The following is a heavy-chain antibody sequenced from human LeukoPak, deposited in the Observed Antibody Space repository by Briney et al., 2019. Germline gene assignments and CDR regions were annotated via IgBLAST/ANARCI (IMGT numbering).Heavy chain of an antibody. CDR3: ARDWSYYDSSGYYPPVFFDY. D-gene: IGHD3-22*01. Sequence: VASVKVSCKASGYTFTSYGISWVRQAPGQGLEWMGWISAYNGNTNYAQKLQGRVTMTTDTSTSTAYMELRSLRSDDTAVYYCARDWSYYDSSGYYPPVFFDYWGQGTLVTVSS. J-gene: IGHJ4*02. CDR1: GYTFTSYG. CDR2: ISAYNGNT. V-gene: IGHV1-18*01.